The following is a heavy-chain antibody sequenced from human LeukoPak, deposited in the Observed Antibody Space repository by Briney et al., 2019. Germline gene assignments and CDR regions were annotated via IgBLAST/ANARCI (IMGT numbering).Heavy chain of an antibody. CDR2: INPDTGGT. CDR1: GSFTGEY. D-gene: IGHD3-10*01. J-gene: IGHJ5*02. V-gene: IGHV1-2*02. CDR3: ARSPYDSGSYVSAP. Sequence: ASVKVSCKASGSFTGEYVHWVRQAPGQGLKWLGWINPDTGGTNFAQKFQGRVTMAGDTSISTAYMELSRLTSDDTAVYHCARSPYDSGSYVSAPWGQGTQVTVSS.